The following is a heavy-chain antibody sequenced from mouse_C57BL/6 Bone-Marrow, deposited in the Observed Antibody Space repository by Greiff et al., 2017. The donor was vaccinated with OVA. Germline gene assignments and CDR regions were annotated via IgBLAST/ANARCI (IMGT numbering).Heavy chain of an antibody. J-gene: IGHJ2*01. CDR2: IRNKANGYTT. D-gene: IGHD1-1*01. Sequence: EVQRVESGGGLVQPGGSLSLSCAASGFTFTDYYMSWVRQPPGKALEWLGFIRNKANGYTTEYSASVKGRFTISRDSSQSILYLQMNALRAEDSATDYCERYKVTTGVADYFDYWGQGTTLTVSS. CDR3: ERYKVTTGVADYFDY. V-gene: IGHV7-3*01. CDR1: GFTFTDYY.